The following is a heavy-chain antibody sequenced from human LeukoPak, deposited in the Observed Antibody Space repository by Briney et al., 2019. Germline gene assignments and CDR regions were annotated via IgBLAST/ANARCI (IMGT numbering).Heavy chain of an antibody. CDR3: ARGYYDSGGYYTEFAN. J-gene: IGHJ4*02. CDR1: GGSISSSY. V-gene: IGHV4-4*07. CDR2: IYGSGST. D-gene: IGHD3-22*01. Sequence: SETLSLTCTVSGGSISSSYWSRLRQPAGKGLEWIGRIYGSGSTDYNPSLRSRITMSGDASRNKFSLKVTSVTAADTAVYFCARGYYDSGGYYTEFANWGQGTLVTVSS.